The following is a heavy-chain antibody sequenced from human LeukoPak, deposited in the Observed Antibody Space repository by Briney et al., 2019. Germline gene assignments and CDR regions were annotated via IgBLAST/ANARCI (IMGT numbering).Heavy chain of an antibody. D-gene: IGHD2-2*01. J-gene: IGHJ4*02. Sequence: GASVKVSCKASGGTFSSYAISWVRQAPGQGLEWMGWINPNSGGTNYAQKFQGRVTMTRDTSISTAYMELSRLRSDDTAVYYCARDYCSSTSCYFDYWGQGTLVTVSS. CDR3: ARDYCSSTSCYFDY. CDR1: GGTFSSYA. V-gene: IGHV1-2*02. CDR2: INPNSGGT.